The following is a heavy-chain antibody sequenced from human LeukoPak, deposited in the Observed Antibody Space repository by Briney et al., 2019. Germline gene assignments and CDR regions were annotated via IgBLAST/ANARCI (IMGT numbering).Heavy chain of an antibody. V-gene: IGHV4-30-2*01. J-gene: IGHJ3*02. D-gene: IGHD1-26*01. Sequence: SQTLSLTCVVSGGSISSGHSSWNWFRQPPGKGLEWIGYTYHSGNTYYNPSLKSRVAISVDRSKNQISLKLKSVTAADTALYYCARGGTAFDIWGQGTMVTDSS. CDR1: GGSISSGHSS. CDR2: TYHSGNT. CDR3: ARGGTAFDI.